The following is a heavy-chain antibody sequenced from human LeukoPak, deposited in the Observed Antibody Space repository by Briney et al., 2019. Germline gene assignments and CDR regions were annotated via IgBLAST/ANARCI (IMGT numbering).Heavy chain of an antibody. D-gene: IGHD5-18*01. Sequence: GGSLRLSCVASRFTFSSYWMSWVRQAPGKGLEWVANIKQDGSEKYYVDSVKGRFTISRDNAKNSLYLQMNSLRAEDTALYHCARDYPDTAMANDAFDIWGQGTMVTVSS. V-gene: IGHV3-7*03. CDR1: RFTFSSYW. J-gene: IGHJ3*02. CDR3: ARDYPDTAMANDAFDI. CDR2: IKQDGSEK.